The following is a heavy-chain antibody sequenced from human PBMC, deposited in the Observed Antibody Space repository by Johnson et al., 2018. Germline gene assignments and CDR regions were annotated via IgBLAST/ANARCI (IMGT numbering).Heavy chain of an antibody. D-gene: IGHD6-13*01. CDR1: GFTFSDYY. CDR3: ARGLEVDHSSSDAFDI. V-gene: IGHV3-11*01. CDR2: ISSSGSTI. J-gene: IGHJ3*02. Sequence: QVQLQESGGGLVKPGGSLRLSCAASGFTFSDYYMSWIRQAPGKGLEWVSYISSSGSTIYYADSVKGRFTISRDNAKNSLYLQMNRLRAEDTAVYYCARGLEVDHSSSDAFDIWGQGTMVTVSS.